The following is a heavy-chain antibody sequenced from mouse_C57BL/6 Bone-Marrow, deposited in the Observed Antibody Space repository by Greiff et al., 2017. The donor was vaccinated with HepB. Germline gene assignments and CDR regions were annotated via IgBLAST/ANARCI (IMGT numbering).Heavy chain of an antibody. J-gene: IGHJ2*01. Sequence: QVQLQQPGAELVKPGASVKLSCKASGYTFTSYWMQWVKQRPGQGLEWIGEIDPSDSYTNYNQKFKGKATLTVDTSSSTAYMQLSSLTSEDSAVYYCAREGDLSRAFDYWGQGTTLTVSS. CDR1: GYTFTSYW. CDR3: AREGDLSRAFDY. V-gene: IGHV1-50*01. CDR2: IDPSDSYT. D-gene: IGHD1-1*01.